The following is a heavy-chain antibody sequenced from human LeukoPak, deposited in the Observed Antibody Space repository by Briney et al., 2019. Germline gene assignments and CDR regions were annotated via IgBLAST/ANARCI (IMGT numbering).Heavy chain of an antibody. J-gene: IGHJ4*02. D-gene: IGHD6-19*01. CDR3: ARGGQWLLRSFDY. V-gene: IGHV4-34*01. Sequence: GSLRLSCAASGFTFSSYEMNWVRQPPGKGLEWIGEINHSGSTNYNPPLKSRVTISVDTSKNQFSLKLSSVTAADTAVYYCARGGQWLLRSFDYWGQGTLVTVSS. CDR1: GFTFSSYE. CDR2: INHSGST.